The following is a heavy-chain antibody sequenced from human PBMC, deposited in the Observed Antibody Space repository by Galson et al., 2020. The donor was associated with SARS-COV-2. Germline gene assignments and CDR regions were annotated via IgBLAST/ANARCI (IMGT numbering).Heavy chain of an antibody. D-gene: IGHD6-19*01. V-gene: IGHV3-64D*09. J-gene: IGHJ4*02. CDR2: MSSTGGTS. Sequence: GGSPRLSCPASGFTFSDYAMHWVRQAPGKGLHYVSAMSSTGGTSFYADSVNGRFTMSRDNSKNTFYLQMTGLRVEDTAFYYCLSYSSTRDNYWGQGTLVTVSS. CDR3: LSYSSTRDNY. CDR1: GFTFSDYA.